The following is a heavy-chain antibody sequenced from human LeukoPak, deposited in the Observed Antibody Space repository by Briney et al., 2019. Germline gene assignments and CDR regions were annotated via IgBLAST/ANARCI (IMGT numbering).Heavy chain of an antibody. J-gene: IGHJ6*02. Sequence: GGSLRLSCVASGFTLDDYALHWVRQAPGKGLEWISLISGDGDNTYYADSVKGRFTISRDNAKNTLYLQMNSLRAEDTAVYYCARGVYGMDVWGQGTTVTVSS. CDR2: ISGDGDNT. CDR3: ARGVYGMDV. CDR1: GFTLDDYA. V-gene: IGHV3-43*02.